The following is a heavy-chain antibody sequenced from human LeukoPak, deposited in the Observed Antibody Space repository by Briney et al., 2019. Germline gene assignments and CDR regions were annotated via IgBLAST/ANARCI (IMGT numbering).Heavy chain of an antibody. CDR3: VRHNHMDV. CDR2: INLSGGST. J-gene: IGHJ6*02. Sequence: GASVKVSRKASGYTFTTYSMHWVRQAPGQGLEWMAIINLSGGSTDYTQKFQGRVTVTRDTSTSTVYMELSSLRSEDTAVYYCVRHNHMDVWGQGTTVTVSS. V-gene: IGHV1-46*01. CDR1: GYTFTTYS.